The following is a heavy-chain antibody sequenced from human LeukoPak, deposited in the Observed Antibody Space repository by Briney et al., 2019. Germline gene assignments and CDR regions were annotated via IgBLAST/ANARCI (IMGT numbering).Heavy chain of an antibody. Sequence: GASVKVSCKASGYTFTSYGISWVRHAPGQGLEWMGWISAYNGNTNYAQKLQGRVTMTTDTSTSTAYMELRSLRSDDTAVYYCAREIRLRYFDWLLSPLVGAFDIWGQGTMVTVSS. CDR3: AREIRLRYFDWLLSPLVGAFDI. CDR1: GYTFTSYG. D-gene: IGHD3-9*01. CDR2: ISAYNGNT. J-gene: IGHJ3*02. V-gene: IGHV1-18*01.